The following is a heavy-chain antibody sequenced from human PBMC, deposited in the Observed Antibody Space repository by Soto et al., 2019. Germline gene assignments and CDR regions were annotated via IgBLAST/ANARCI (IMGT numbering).Heavy chain of an antibody. CDR2: IYPGDSDT. V-gene: IGHV5-51*01. J-gene: IGHJ6*03. Sequence: GESLKISCKGSGYSFTSYWIGWVRQMPGKGLEWMGIIYPGDSDTRYSPSFQGQVTISADKSISTAYLQWSSLKASDTAMYYCARQVSRRVREVPPSYSNRDVGGKGTPVTVPS. CDR1: GYSFTSYW. CDR3: ARQVSRRVREVPPSYSNRDV. D-gene: IGHD1-26*01.